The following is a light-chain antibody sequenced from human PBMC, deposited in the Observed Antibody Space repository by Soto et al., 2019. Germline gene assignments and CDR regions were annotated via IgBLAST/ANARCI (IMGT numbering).Light chain of an antibody. CDR2: GAS. CDR3: QQYGSSLIT. CDR1: QSVSSSY. Sequence: EIVWTQSPGTLFLSPGERATLSCRASQSVSSSYLAWYQQKPGQAPRLLIYGASSRETGIPDMFSGSGSGTEFTLTISRLEHEDFAVSYCQQYGSSLITFGQGTRLEIK. V-gene: IGKV3-20*01. J-gene: IGKJ5*01.